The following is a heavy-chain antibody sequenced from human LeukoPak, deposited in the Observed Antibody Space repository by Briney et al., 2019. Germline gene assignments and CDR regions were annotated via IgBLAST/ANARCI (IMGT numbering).Heavy chain of an antibody. CDR3: ARDTRNIWFGELVGAFDI. D-gene: IGHD3-10*01. J-gene: IGHJ3*02. V-gene: IGHV1-46*01. Sequence: SSVKVSCKASGGTFSSYAISWVRQAPGQGLEWMGIINPSGGSTSYAQKIQGRVTMTRDTSTSTVYMELSSLRSEDTAVYYCARDTRNIWFGELVGAFDIWGQGTMVTVSS. CDR1: GGTFSSYA. CDR2: INPSGGST.